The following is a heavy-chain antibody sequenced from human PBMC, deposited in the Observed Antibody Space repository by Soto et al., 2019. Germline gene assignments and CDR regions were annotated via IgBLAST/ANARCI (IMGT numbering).Heavy chain of an antibody. CDR2: IWYDGSNK. Sequence: QVQLVESGGGVVQPGRSLRLSCAASGFTFSSYGMHWVRQAPGKGLEWVAVIWYDGSNKYYADSVKGRFTISRDNSNNTLYLQMNSLRAEDTAVYYCARETFDIVGADIWGQGTMVTVSS. J-gene: IGHJ3*02. D-gene: IGHD2-15*01. CDR1: GFTFSSYG. V-gene: IGHV3-33*01. CDR3: ARETFDIVGADI.